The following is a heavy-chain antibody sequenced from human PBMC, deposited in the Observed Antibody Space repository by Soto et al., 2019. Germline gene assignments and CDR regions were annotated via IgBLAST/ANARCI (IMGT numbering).Heavy chain of an antibody. CDR1: GFTFSDYY. CDR2: ISSSGSTI. CDR3: ARSDGGALRYFDWLYYFDY. J-gene: IGHJ4*02. Sequence: QVQLVESGGGLVKPGGSLRLSCAASGFTFSDYYMSWIRQAPGKGLEWVSYISSSGSTIYYADSVKGRFTISRYNAKNSLDLQMNSLRAEDTAVYYCARSDGGALRYFDWLYYFDYWGQGTLVTVSS. V-gene: IGHV3-11*01. D-gene: IGHD3-9*01.